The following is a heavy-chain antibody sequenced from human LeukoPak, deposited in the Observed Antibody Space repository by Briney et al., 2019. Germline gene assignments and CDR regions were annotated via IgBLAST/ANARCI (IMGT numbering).Heavy chain of an antibody. J-gene: IGHJ3*02. V-gene: IGHV3-43*01. CDR1: GFTFDDYT. CDR3: AKDTGSPADAITMEDNAFDI. CDR2: ISWDGGST. Sequence: GGSLRLSCAASGFTFDDYTMHWVRQAPGKGLEWVSLISWDGGSTYYADSVKGRFTISKDNSKDSLYLQMGSLRAEDTAVYYCAKDTGSPADAITMEDNAFDIWGQGTMVTVSS. D-gene: IGHD3-3*01.